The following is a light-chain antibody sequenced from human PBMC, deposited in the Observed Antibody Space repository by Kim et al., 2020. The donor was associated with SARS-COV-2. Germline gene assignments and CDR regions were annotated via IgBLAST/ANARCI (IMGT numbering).Light chain of an antibody. CDR1: QSVTSSY. CDR2: GAS. Sequence: LSPADRATLSCRASQSVTSSYLAWYKQKPGQVPRLLIYGASSRATGIPDRFSASGSGTDFTLTISRLEPEDFAVYYCQQYGASPGTFGQGTKLEI. J-gene: IGKJ1*01. CDR3: QQYGASPGT. V-gene: IGKV3-20*01.